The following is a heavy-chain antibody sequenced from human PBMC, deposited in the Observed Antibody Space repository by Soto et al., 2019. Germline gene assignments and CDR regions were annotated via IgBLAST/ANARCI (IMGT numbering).Heavy chain of an antibody. J-gene: IGHJ4*02. CDR3: NRGSEYDFWSGYL. Sequence: QERLVQSGAEVRKPGSSVKVSCKVTGGTSTRYAINWVRQAPGQGLEWMGGIVPMFGTSKYAQKFQGRVTITADTSTNIAYMELRSLRSADTAVYYWNRGSEYDFWSGYLWGQGTLVSVSS. CDR2: IVPMFGTS. D-gene: IGHD3-3*01. CDR1: GGTSTRYA. V-gene: IGHV1-69*06.